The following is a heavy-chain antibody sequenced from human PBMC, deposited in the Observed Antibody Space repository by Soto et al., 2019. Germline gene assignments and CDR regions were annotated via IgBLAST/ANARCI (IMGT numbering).Heavy chain of an antibody. CDR3: WGYNGIHRYGMDV. D-gene: IGHD2-8*01. CDR2: IGTAGDT. CDR1: GFTFSRYD. Sequence: EVQLVESGGGVVQPGGSLRLSCAASGFTFSRYDMHWVRQASGKGLEWVASIGTAGDTYYTDSVKGRFTISREDAKNSLYLQMNSLRAGDTAVYYCWGYNGIHRYGMDVWGQGTTVTVSS. J-gene: IGHJ6*02. V-gene: IGHV3-13*04.